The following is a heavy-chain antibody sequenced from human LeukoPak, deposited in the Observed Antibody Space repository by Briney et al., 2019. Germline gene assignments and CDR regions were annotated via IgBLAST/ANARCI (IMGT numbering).Heavy chain of an antibody. Sequence: GGSLRLSCAASGFTFSNYAMYWVRQAPGKGLEWVSTISSSGAGTFYADSVKGRFTISRDNSGYALYLHMSSLRAEDTAVYYCAKELCSSDTCYRVYFFFYMDVWGKGTPVTVSS. CDR3: AKELCSSDTCYRVYFFFYMDV. CDR2: ISSSGAGT. CDR1: GFTFSNYA. D-gene: IGHD2-2*01. J-gene: IGHJ6*03. V-gene: IGHV3-23*01.